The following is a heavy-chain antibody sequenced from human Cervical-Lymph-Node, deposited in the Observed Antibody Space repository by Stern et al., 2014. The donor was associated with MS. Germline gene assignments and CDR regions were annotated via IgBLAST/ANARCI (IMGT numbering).Heavy chain of an antibody. CDR3: AIMGTNGIDV. CDR2: ISGYKGNT. CDR1: GDTFGTYG. D-gene: IGHD5-18*01. V-gene: IGHV1-18*01. Sequence: DQLVESGTEVKKPGASVKVYCKASGDTFGTYGVNWVRQAPGQRLEWLGWISGYKGNTNYAQRLQGRVTLTTDTSTTTAYMELRSLRSDDTAVYYCAIMGTNGIDVWGQGTTVTVSS. J-gene: IGHJ6*02.